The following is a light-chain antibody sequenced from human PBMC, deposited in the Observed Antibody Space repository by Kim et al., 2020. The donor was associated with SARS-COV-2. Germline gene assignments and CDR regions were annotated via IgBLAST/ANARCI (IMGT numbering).Light chain of an antibody. CDR1: QSITTN. J-gene: IGKJ2*01. CDR3: QQYSDWPRT. CDR2: GAS. V-gene: IGKV3-15*01. Sequence: SVSPGERATLSCRASQSITTNLGWYQQKPGQAPRLLIYGASTRATGIPARFSGSGSGTEFTLTITSLQSEDFAVYYCQQYSDWPRTFGQGTKLEIK.